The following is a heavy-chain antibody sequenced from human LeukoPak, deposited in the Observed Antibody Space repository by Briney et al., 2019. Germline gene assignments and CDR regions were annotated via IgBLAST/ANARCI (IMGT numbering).Heavy chain of an antibody. CDR2: IYYSGST. J-gene: IGHJ4*02. Sequence: SETLSLTCTVSGGSISSPTYYWGWIRQPPGKGLEWIGTIYYSGSTYYNPSVKSRVTMSLDTSKNQFSLKLSSVTAADTAVYYCARRGGAVSYFDYWGQGTLVTVSS. V-gene: IGHV4-39*01. CDR3: ARRGGAVSYFDY. D-gene: IGHD2-15*01. CDR1: GGSISSPTYY.